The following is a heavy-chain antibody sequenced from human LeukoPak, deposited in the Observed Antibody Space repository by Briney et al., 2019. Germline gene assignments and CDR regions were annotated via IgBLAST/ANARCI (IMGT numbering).Heavy chain of an antibody. J-gene: IGHJ3*02. CDR2: IYPYDSDT. D-gene: IGHD1-7*01. Sequence: GESLQISCKGSGYTFNNFWIGWVRQMPGKGLEWMGIIYPYDSDTRYGPSFQGQVTISADKSISTAYLQWSSLKASDTAMYYCARRKSGTGDAFDIWGQGTMVTVSS. CDR1: GYTFNNFW. V-gene: IGHV5-51*01. CDR3: ARRKSGTGDAFDI.